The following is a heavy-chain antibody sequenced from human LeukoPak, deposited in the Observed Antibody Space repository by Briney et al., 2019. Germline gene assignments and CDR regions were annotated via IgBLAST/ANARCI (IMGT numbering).Heavy chain of an antibody. CDR2: INHSGST. J-gene: IGHJ4*02. V-gene: IGHV4-34*01. Sequence: SETLSLTCAVYGGSFSGYYWSWIRQPPGKGLEWIGEINHSGSTNYNPSLKGRVTISVDTSKNQFSLKLSSVTAADTAVYYCARDLDYGDYKEGPAPYDYWGQGTLVTVSS. D-gene: IGHD4-17*01. CDR3: ARDLDYGDYKEGPAPYDY. CDR1: GGSFSGYY.